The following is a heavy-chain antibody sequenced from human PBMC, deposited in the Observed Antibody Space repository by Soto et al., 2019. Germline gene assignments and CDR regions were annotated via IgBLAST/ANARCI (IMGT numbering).Heavy chain of an antibody. CDR3: ARPHLDRPTYYGLDV. D-gene: IGHD3-16*01. Sequence: GSLSLSCAASGFTLSAYSMNWVRQAPGKGLEWISFINSGSDTIYYGDSVKGRFTISRDNAKNALYLQMNSLRDDDTAVYYCARPHLDRPTYYGLDVWGQGTTVTVSS. V-gene: IGHV3-48*02. CDR1: GFTLSAYS. CDR2: INSGSDTI. J-gene: IGHJ6*02.